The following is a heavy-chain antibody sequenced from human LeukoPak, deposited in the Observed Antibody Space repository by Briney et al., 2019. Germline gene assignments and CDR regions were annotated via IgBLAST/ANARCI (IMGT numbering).Heavy chain of an antibody. J-gene: IGHJ3*02. Sequence: GGSLRLSCAGSGVIFGGYTMNWVRQAPGKGLEWLSYISHSGSNIFYADSVKGRFTISRDNAKNSVYLQMDSLGAEDTALYYCASRRSGWPNDAFDIWGQGTMVTVSS. CDR2: ISHSGSNI. V-gene: IGHV3-48*01. CDR3: ASRRSGWPNDAFDI. CDR1: GVIFGGYT. D-gene: IGHD6-19*01.